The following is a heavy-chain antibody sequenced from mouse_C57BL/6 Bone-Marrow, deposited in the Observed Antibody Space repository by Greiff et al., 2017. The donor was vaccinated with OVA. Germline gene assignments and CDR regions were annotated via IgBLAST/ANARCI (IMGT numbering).Heavy chain of an antibody. V-gene: IGHV1-81*01. CDR3: ASGGYYYFSYWYFDV. D-gene: IGHD1-1*01. CDR2: IYPRSGNT. Sequence: QVQLKESGAELARPGASVKLSCKASGYTFTSYGISWVKQRTGQGLEWIGEIYPRSGNTYYNEKFKGKATLTADKSSSTAYMELRSLTSEDSAVYFCASGGYYYFSYWYFDVWGTGTTVTVSS. J-gene: IGHJ1*03. CDR1: GYTFTSYG.